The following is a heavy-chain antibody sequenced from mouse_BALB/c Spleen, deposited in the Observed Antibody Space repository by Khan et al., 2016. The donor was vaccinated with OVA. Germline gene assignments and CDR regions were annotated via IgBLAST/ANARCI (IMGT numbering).Heavy chain of an antibody. CDR1: GYIFTSYL. V-gene: IGHV1-5*01. CDR2: IYPGNNDT. D-gene: IGHD2-12*01. J-gene: IGHJ3*01. Sequence: VQLKQSGTVLARPGASVKMSCKASGYIFTSYLIHWVKQRPGQGLEWIGDIYPGNNDTTYNQKFKDKAKLTATTSASTAYMELSSLTNEDSAVYYCTRGGYSSFAYWGQGTLVTVSA. CDR3: TRGGYSSFAY.